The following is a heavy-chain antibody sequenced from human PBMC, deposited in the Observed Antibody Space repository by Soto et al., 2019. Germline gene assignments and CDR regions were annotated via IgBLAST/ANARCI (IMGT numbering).Heavy chain of an antibody. CDR1: GFTFSSYA. Sequence: QVQLVESGGGVVQPGRSLRLSCAASGFTFSSYAMHWVRQAPGKGLEWVAVISYDGSNKYYADSVKGRFTISRDNSKNTLYLEINSLRAEDTAVYYCARDHLGSWYNYYSYGMDVRGQGTTVTVSS. CDR3: ARDHLGSWYNYYSYGMDV. D-gene: IGHD6-13*01. CDR2: ISYDGSNK. J-gene: IGHJ6*02. V-gene: IGHV3-30-3*01.